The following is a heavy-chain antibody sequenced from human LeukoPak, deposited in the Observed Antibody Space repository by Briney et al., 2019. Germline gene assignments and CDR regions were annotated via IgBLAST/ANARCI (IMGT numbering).Heavy chain of an antibody. Sequence: SETLSLTCTVSGGSISSYYWSWIRQPPGKGLEWIGYIYYSGSTNYNPSLKSRVTISVDTSKNQFSLRLTSVTAADTAVYYCAGLKVTTESYWYFDLWGRGTLVTVSS. V-gene: IGHV4-59*08. J-gene: IGHJ2*01. CDR1: GGSISSYY. CDR2: IYYSGST. D-gene: IGHD4-17*01. CDR3: AGLKVTTESYWYFDL.